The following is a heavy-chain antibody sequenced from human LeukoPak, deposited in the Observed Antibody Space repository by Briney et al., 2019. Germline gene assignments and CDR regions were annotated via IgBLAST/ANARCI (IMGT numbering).Heavy chain of an antibody. CDR3: TRLSGGNSDSYYYGLDV. CDR2: IKTKAESYAT. D-gene: IGHD4-23*01. Sequence: GGSLRLSCSASGFTFSGSAIHWVRQASGKGLEWVARIKTKAESYATAYVASVKGRFTISRDDSKNTAYLQMDSLKTEDTAMYYCTRLSGGNSDSYYYGLDVWGQGTTVTVSS. CDR1: GFTFSGSA. V-gene: IGHV3-73*01. J-gene: IGHJ6*02.